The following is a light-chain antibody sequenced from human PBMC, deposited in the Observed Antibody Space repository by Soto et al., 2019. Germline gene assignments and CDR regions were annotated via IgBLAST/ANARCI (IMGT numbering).Light chain of an antibody. J-gene: IGLJ3*02. CDR2: SNN. Sequence: QSVLTQPPSASGAPGQRVTISCSGSSSNIGSNTVTWYQQLPGTAPRLLIHSNNQRPSGVPDRFSGSKSGTSASLAISGLQSEDEADYYCAAWDDSLRGWVFGGGTKLTVL. CDR1: SSNIGSNT. V-gene: IGLV1-44*01. CDR3: AAWDDSLRGWV.